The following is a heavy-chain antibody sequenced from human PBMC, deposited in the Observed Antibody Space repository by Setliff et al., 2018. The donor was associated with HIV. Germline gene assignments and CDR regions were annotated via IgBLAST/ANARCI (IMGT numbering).Heavy chain of an antibody. J-gene: IGHJ4*02. V-gene: IGHV3-72*01. Sequence: PGGSLRLSCAASGFTFRDHYMDWVRQAPGKGLEWVGRTGNKASSDTTQYAASVKGRFTISRDDSKNTAYLQMDSLKTEDTAVYYCTRHSTDPWSLLAYWGQGTLVTVSS. CDR2: TGNKASSDTT. D-gene: IGHD4-4*01. CDR3: TRHSTDPWSLLAY. CDR1: GFTFRDHY.